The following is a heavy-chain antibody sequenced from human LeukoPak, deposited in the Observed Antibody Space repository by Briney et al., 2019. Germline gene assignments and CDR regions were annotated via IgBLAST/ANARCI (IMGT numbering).Heavy chain of an antibody. Sequence: SETLSLTCTVSGGSISSSSYYWGWIRQPPGKGLEWIGSIYYSGSTYYNPSLKSRVTISVDTSKNQFSLKLSSVTAADTAVYYCARDCSGGSCYVGNDAFDIWGQGTMVTVSS. D-gene: IGHD2-15*01. CDR1: GGSISSSSYY. V-gene: IGHV4-39*07. J-gene: IGHJ3*02. CDR2: IYYSGST. CDR3: ARDCSGGSCYVGNDAFDI.